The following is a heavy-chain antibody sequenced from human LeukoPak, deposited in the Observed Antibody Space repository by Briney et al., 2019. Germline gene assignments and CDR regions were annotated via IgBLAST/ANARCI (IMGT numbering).Heavy chain of an antibody. CDR1: GFTFSSYW. CDR2: IKQDGSET. J-gene: IGHJ4*02. V-gene: IGHV3-7*01. CDR3: ARDAMSRTADY. Sequence: GSLRLSCATSGFTFSSYWMSLVRQAPGEGLEWVGNIKQDGSETYFVDSVKGRFTISRDNAKNSLYLQMNNLRAEDTAVYYCARDAMSRTADYWGQGTLVTVSS. D-gene: IGHD2-2*01.